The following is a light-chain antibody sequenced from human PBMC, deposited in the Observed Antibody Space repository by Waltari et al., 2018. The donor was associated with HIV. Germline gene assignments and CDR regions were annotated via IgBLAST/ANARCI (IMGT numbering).Light chain of an antibody. CDR3: GTWDSSLSAGV. CDR2: DNN. CDR1: SSTLGNNY. J-gene: IGLJ3*02. V-gene: IGLV1-51*01. Sequence: SVLTQPPSVSAAPGQKVHISCSGSSSTLGNNYVSWYQQLPGTARKLLIYDNNKRPSGIPDRFSASRSDTSATLGITGLQTGDESDYYCGTWDSSLSAGVFGGGTKLTVL.